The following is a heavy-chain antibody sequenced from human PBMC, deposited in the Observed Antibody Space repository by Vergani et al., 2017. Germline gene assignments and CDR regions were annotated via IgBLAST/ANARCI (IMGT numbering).Heavy chain of an antibody. D-gene: IGHD3-22*01. CDR2: IYHSVST. CDR3: ARHAVWGIVVDNWFDP. Sequence: QLQMQESGSGLVKTSQTLSLTCAVSGGSISSGGYSWRWIRQPPGKCLEWIWYIYHSVSTYYKPSLKSRVTISVDTSKNQFSLKMSSVTAADTAVYSCARHAVWGIVVDNWFDPWGQGTLGIVTT. V-gene: IGHV4-30-2*01. J-gene: IGHJ5*02. CDR1: GGSISSGGYS.